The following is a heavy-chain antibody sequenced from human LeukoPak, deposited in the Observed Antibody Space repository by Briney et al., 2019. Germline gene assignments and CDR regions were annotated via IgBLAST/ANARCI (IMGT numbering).Heavy chain of an antibody. CDR2: ISVSGVST. Sequence: GGSLRLSCAASGFTFSSYAMNWVRQAPGKGLEWVSTISVSGVSTYYADSVKGRFTISRDNSKHTVYLLMSGLGGEDTAEYYCAKDAGYSQYYFDYWGQGTLVTVSS. J-gene: IGHJ4*02. CDR1: GFTFSSYA. V-gene: IGHV3-23*01. D-gene: IGHD2-21*01. CDR3: AKDAGYSQYYFDY.